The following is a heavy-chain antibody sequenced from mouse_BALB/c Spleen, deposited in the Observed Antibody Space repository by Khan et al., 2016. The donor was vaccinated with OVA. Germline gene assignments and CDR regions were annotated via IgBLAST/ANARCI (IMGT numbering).Heavy chain of an antibody. J-gene: IGHJ3*01. CDR2: IWGDGST. Sequence: QVQLQQSGPGLVAPSQSLSITCTVSGLSLTNYGISWIRQPPGKGLEWLGVIWGDGSTNYHSALISRLSINKDNSESQVFLKLNSLQTDDTATYYCAIIYYGYDWFTYWGQGTLVTVSA. CDR1: GLSLTNYG. D-gene: IGHD2-2*01. V-gene: IGHV2-3*01. CDR3: AIIYYGYDWFTY.